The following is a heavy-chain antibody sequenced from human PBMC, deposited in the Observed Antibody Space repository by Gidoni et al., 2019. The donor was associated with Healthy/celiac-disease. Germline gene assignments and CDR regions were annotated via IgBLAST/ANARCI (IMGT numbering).Heavy chain of an antibody. CDR1: GFTFSSYS. D-gene: IGHD2-15*01. CDR3: ARDGQYCSGGSCYYFDY. V-gene: IGHV3-21*01. Sequence: EVQLVESGGGLVKPGGSLRLSCAASGFTFSSYSMNWVRQAPGKGLEWVSSIRSSSSYIYYADSVKGRFTISRDNAKNSLYLQMNSLRAEDTAVYYCARDGQYCSGGSCYYFDYWGQGTLVTVSS. J-gene: IGHJ4*02. CDR2: IRSSSSYI.